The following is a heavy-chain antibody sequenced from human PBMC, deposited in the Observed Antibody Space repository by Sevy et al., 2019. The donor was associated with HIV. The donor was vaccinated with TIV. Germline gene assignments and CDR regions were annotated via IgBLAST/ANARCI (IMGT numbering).Heavy chain of an antibody. CDR1: GFTFAKYS. J-gene: IGHJ4*02. CDR3: AREGGTQPHDY. V-gene: IGHV3-23*01. CDR2: FSFGCGRI. D-gene: IGHD1-1*01. Sequence: GGSLRLSCAASGFTFAKYSMSWVRQAPGKGLEWVSTFSFGCGRINYADSVKGRLTISREDSKNTLFLQMNSLRAEDTATYLCAREGGTQPHDYWGQGTLVTVSS.